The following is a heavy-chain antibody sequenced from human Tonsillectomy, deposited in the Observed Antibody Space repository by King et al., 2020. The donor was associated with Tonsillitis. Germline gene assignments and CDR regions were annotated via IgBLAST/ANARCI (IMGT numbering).Heavy chain of an antibody. Sequence: QVQLVESGGGVVQPGRSLRLSCAASGFTFSSYGMHWVRQAPGKGLEWVAVISYDGSNKYYADSVKGRFTISRDNSKNTLYLQMNSLRAEDTAVYYCAKVPYGSGSYYPNYFDYWGQGTLVTVSS. CDR2: ISYDGSNK. D-gene: IGHD3-10*01. J-gene: IGHJ4*02. CDR1: GFTFSSYG. V-gene: IGHV3-30*18. CDR3: AKVPYGSGSYYPNYFDY.